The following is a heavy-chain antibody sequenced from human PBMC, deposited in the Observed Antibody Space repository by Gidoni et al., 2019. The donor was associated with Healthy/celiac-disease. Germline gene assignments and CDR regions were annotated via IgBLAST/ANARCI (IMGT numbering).Heavy chain of an antibody. CDR1: GFTFSSYG. D-gene: IGHD1-26*01. CDR3: AKAEWELRHSFDY. V-gene: IGHV3-30*02. J-gene: IGHJ4*02. Sequence: QVQLVESGGGVVQPGGSLRLSCAASGFTFSSYGMHWVRQAPGKGLGWVAFIRYDGSNKYYADSVKGRFTISRDNSKNTLYLQMNSLRAEDTAVYYCAKAEWELRHSFDYWGQGTLVTVSS. CDR2: IRYDGSNK.